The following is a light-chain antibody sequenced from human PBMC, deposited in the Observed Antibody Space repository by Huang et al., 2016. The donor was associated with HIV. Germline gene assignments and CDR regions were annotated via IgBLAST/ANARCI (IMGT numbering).Light chain of an antibody. CDR1: QAISNY. CDR3: LQHHAYPRT. Sequence: DIQMTQSPSAMSASVGDKVTITCRASQAISNYLVWFQQKPGRAPKRLIYAASSLQSGGPSMFSGSGYGTKFTLTIRSLQPEDFATYYCLQHHAYPRTFGPGTKVEVK. J-gene: IGKJ1*01. CDR2: AAS. V-gene: IGKV1-17*03.